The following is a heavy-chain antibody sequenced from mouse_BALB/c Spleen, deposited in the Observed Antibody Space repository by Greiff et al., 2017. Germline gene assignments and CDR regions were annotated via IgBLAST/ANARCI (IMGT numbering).Heavy chain of an antibody. CDR2: ISSGGSYT. CDR3: ARQRGGNYDAMDY. CDR1: GFTFSSYA. D-gene: IGHD2-1*01. J-gene: IGHJ4*01. V-gene: IGHV5-9-3*01. Sequence: EVQLVESGGGLVKPGGSLKLSCAASGFTFSSYAMSWVRQTPEKRLEWVATISSGGSYTYYPDSVKGRFTISRDNAKNTLYLQMSSLRSEDTAMYYCARQRGGNYDAMDYWGQGTSVTVSS.